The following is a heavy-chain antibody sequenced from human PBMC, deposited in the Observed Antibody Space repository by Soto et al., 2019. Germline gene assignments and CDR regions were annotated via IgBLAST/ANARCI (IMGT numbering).Heavy chain of an antibody. Sequence: QVQLVESGGGVVQPGRSLRLSCAASGFTLSSYAMHWVRQAPGKGLELVALISYDGSDKDYADSVKGRFTISRDNSRNTLFLQMNSLRAEDTAVYYCARDYYKYYDSSGYYRSPAYWGQGTLVTVSS. V-gene: IGHV3-30-3*01. CDR1: GFTLSSYA. J-gene: IGHJ4*02. CDR3: ARDYYKYYDSSGYYRSPAY. D-gene: IGHD3-22*01. CDR2: ISYDGSDK.